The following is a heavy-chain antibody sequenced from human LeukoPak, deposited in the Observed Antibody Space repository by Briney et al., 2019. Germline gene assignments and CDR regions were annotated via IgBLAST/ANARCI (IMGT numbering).Heavy chain of an antibody. CDR3: ARYSSGFDY. CDR1: GRSISSYY. D-gene: IGHD6-19*01. CDR2: IYYSGST. V-gene: IGHV4-59*08. J-gene: IGHJ4*02. Sequence: PSETLSLTCTVSGRSISSYYWSCIRQPPGKGLEWIGYIYYSGSTNYNPSLKSRVTISVDTSKNQFSLKLSSVTAADTAVYYCARYSSGFDYWGQGTLVTVSS.